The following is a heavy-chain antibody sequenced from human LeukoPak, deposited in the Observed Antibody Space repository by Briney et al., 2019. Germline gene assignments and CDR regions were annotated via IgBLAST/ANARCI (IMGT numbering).Heavy chain of an antibody. Sequence: PSETLSLTCAVSGYSISSGYYWGWIRQPPGKGLEWIGSIYHSGSTYYNPSLKSRVTISVDTSKNQFSLKLSSVTAADTAVYYCARAVGFGTQAVFDIWGQGTMVTVSS. CDR3: ARAVGFGTQAVFDI. CDR1: GYSISSGYY. CDR2: IYHSGST. V-gene: IGHV4-38-2*01. J-gene: IGHJ3*02. D-gene: IGHD3-10*01.